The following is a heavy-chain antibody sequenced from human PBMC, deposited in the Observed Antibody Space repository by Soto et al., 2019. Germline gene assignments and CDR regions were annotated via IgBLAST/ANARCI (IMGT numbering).Heavy chain of an antibody. CDR2: IYPGDSDT. Sequence: PGESLKISCKGSGYSFTSYWIGWVRQMPGKGLEWMGIIYPGDSDTRYSPSFQGQVTISADKSISTAYLQWSSLKASDTAMYYCARQCEPAPYYYYYMDVWGKGTTVTVSS. D-gene: IGHD2-2*01. CDR3: ARQCEPAPYYYYYMDV. CDR1: GYSFTSYW. J-gene: IGHJ6*03. V-gene: IGHV5-51*01.